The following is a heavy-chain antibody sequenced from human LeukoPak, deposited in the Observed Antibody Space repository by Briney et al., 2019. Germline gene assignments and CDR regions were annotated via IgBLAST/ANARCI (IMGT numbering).Heavy chain of an antibody. CDR3: ARKSGVEGAPF. CDR2: IYPGDSRK. Sequence: GESLKISCQASAYSFNKYWIACVRQMPGKGLEWMGLIYPGDSRKRYSPTFQGQVAFSADMSINTAYLQWSSLEASDTAMYDCARKSGVEGAPFWGQGTLVTVSS. J-gene: IGHJ4*02. V-gene: IGHV5-51*01. D-gene: IGHD2-8*01. CDR1: AYSFNKYW.